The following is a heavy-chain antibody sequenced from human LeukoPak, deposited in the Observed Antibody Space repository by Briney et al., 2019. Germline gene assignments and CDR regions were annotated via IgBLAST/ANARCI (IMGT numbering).Heavy chain of an antibody. J-gene: IGHJ4*02. Sequence: PGRSLRLSCAASGFTFSSYAMHWVRQAPGKGLEWVAVISYDGSNKYYADSVKGRFTISRDNSKNTLYLQMNSLRAEDTAVYYCAKDRYGDYVSIFDYWGQGTLVTVSS. CDR3: AKDRYGDYVSIFDY. D-gene: IGHD4-17*01. CDR2: ISYDGSNK. CDR1: GFTFSSYA. V-gene: IGHV3-30-3*01.